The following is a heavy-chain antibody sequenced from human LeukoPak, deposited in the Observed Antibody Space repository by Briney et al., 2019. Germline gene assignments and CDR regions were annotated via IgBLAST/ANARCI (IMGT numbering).Heavy chain of an antibody. CDR2: VNSDGSST. CDR1: GFTFSSYW. CDR3: VRVGGYSYGSLDS. J-gene: IGHJ4*02. V-gene: IGHV3-74*03. D-gene: IGHD5-18*01. Sequence: PGGSLRLSCAASGFTFSSYWMHWVRQAPGKGLVWVSRVNSDGSSTTYADSVKGRFTISRDNAKNTLYLQMNSLRAEDTAVYYCVRVGGYSYGSLDSWGQGTLVTVSS.